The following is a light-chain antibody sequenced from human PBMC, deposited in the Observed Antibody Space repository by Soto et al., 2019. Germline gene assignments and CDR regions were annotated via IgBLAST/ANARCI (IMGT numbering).Light chain of an antibody. CDR2: AVN. V-gene: IGLV2-14*01. Sequence: QSALTQAASVSGSPGQSITISCTGTSSDIGAYHYVSWYQQRPGKAPKLMIYAVNNRPSGISNRFSGSKSGNTASLTISGLQAEDEAVYYCVSYTTSDTVLFGGGTKLTVL. J-gene: IGLJ2*01. CDR3: VSYTTSDTVL. CDR1: SSDIGAYHY.